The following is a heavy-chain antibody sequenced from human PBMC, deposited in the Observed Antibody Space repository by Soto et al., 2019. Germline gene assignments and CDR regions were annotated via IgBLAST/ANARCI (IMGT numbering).Heavy chain of an antibody. D-gene: IGHD6-19*01. J-gene: IGHJ4*02. CDR2: VYYTRST. V-gene: IGHV4-59*01. CDR3: ARSVAVPGAHIDY. Sequence: ETLSLTCSVSGGSISGSYWSWIRQSPGKGLEWLGYVYYTRSTNYSPSLRSRVSISVDTSKNEFSLRLSSVTAAGTAVYFCARSVAVPGAHIDYWGQGTQVTVSS. CDR1: GGSISGSY.